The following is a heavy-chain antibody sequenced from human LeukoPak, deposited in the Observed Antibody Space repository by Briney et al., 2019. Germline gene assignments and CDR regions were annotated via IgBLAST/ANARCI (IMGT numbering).Heavy chain of an antibody. CDR1: GDSISSSTYY. V-gene: IGHV4-39*07. D-gene: IGHD6-13*01. CDR3: ARPQGSSWYEAFHI. J-gene: IGHJ3*02. Sequence: PSETLSLTCTVSGDSISSSTYYWGWIRQPPGKGLEWIGSFYYSGSTYYNPPLKSRVTISVDTSKNQFSLKLNSVTAADTAVYYCARPQGSSWYEAFHIWGQGTMVSVSS. CDR2: FYYSGST.